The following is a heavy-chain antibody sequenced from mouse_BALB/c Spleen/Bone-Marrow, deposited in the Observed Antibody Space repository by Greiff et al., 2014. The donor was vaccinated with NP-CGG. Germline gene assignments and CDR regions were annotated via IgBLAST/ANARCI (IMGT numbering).Heavy chain of an antibody. CDR2: INPSNGRT. V-gene: IGHV1S81*02. CDR1: GYTFTSYW. J-gene: IGHJ2*01. Sequence: QVQLQQSGAELVKPGASVKLSCKASGYTFTSYWMHWVKQRPGQGLEWIGEINPSNGRTNYNEKFKSKATLTVDKSSSTAYMQPSSLTSEDSAVYYCAGPFDYWGQGTTLTVAS. CDR3: AGPFDY.